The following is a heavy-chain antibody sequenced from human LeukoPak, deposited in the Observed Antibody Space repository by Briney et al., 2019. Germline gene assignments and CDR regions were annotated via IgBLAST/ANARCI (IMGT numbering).Heavy chain of an antibody. CDR3: ARGARAGYNLEPFDY. CDR1: GGSMSSYY. J-gene: IGHJ4*02. Sequence: PSETLSLTCTVSGGSMSSYYWSWIRQPPGKGLEWIGYIYYSGSTKYNPSFKSRVTISVDTSKNQFSLKLSSVTAADTAVYYCARGARAGYNLEPFDYWGQGTLVTVSS. V-gene: IGHV4-59*08. D-gene: IGHD5-24*01. CDR2: IYYSGST.